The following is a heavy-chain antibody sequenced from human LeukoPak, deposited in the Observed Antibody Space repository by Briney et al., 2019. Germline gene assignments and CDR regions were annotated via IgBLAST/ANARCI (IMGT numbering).Heavy chain of an antibody. V-gene: IGHV3-30-3*01. CDR2: ISYDGSNK. CDR1: GFTFSSYA. J-gene: IGHJ4*02. Sequence: GGSLRRSCAASGFTFSSYAKHWVRQAPGKGLEWVAVISYDGSNKYYADSVKGRFTISRDNSKNTLYLQMNSLRAEDTAVYYCARGSRRDGYNRGLDYWGQGTLVTVSS. CDR3: ARGSRRDGYNRGLDY. D-gene: IGHD5-24*01.